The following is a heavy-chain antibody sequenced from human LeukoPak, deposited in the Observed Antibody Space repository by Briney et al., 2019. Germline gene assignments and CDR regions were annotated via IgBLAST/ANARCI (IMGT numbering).Heavy chain of an antibody. D-gene: IGHD5-18*01. CDR3: CRQPPPSRIQLWLWY. Sequence: SVKVSCKASGFTFTSSAVQWVRQARGQRLEWIGWIVVGSGNTNYAQKFQERVTITRDMSTGTAYMELSSLRSEDTAVYYCCRQPPPSRIQLWLWYWGQGTLVTVSS. V-gene: IGHV1-58*01. CDR1: GFTFTSSA. J-gene: IGHJ4*02. CDR2: IVVGSGNT.